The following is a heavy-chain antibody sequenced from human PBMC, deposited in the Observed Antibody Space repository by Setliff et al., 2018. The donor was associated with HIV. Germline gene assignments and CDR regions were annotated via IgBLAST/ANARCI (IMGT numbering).Heavy chain of an antibody. J-gene: IGHJ4*02. CDR3: ANGGSGGQFDH. Sequence: ASVKVSCKASGGTFSSYAISWVRQAPGQGLEWMGWISAYSGDINYSQKFQGRVTMTKDTSTSTAYMEMSSLSSEDKGIYFCANGGSGGQFDHWGQGTLVTVSS. CDR2: ISAYSGDI. CDR1: GGTFSSYA. D-gene: IGHD3-16*01. V-gene: IGHV1-18*01.